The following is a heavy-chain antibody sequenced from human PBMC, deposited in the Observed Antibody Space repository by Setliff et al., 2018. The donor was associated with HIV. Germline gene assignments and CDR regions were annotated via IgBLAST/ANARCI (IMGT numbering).Heavy chain of an antibody. J-gene: IGHJ6*02. CDR3: ARDNPHFAVGCSYYYGMDG. CDR1: GGSISNGGFY. V-gene: IGHV4-31*03. Sequence: SETLSLTCTVSGGSISNGGFYWTWLRQHPCKGLEWIGYIYYSGSTYYNPSLKSRLTISLDPSKNQFSLKLTSVTAAYTAVDDCARDNPHFAVGCSYYYGMDGCGEATLVTVSS. CDR2: IYYSGST. D-gene: IGHD3-3*01.